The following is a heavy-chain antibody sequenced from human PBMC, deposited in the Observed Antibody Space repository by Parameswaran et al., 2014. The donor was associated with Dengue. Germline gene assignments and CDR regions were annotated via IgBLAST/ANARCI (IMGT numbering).Heavy chain of an antibody. D-gene: IGHD2-2*01. CDR3: AKTKIPAAHYYNTLDV. Sequence: SWVRQAPGQGLEWMGGIIPVFGSANYAQKFQGRVTITADVSTTTSYMELSSLTSDDTAVYYCAKTKIPAAHYYNTLDVWGQGTTVTVSS. CDR2: IIPVFGSA. J-gene: IGHJ6*02. V-gene: IGHV1-69*01.